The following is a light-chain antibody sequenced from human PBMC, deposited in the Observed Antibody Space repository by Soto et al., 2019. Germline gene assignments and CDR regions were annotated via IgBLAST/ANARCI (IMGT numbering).Light chain of an antibody. V-gene: IGLV2-11*01. CDR3: CSYAGSYTV. J-gene: IGLJ2*01. CDR2: DVS. Sequence: QSALTQPRSVSGSPGQSVTISCTGTSSDVGGYNYVSWYQQHPGKAPKFMIYDVSKRPSGVPDRFSGSKSGNTASLTISGLQAEDEADYYCCSYAGSYTVFGGGTKVTGL. CDR1: SSDVGGYNY.